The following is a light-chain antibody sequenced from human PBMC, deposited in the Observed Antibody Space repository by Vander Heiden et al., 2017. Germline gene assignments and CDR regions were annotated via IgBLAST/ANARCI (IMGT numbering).Light chain of an antibody. CDR3: QQYCSSPRVT. CDR2: GAL. CDR1: ESVSSSY. Sequence: DIVLTQSPATLSLSPGERATLSCRASESVSSSYLAWYQQKPGQAPRLLIYGALSRATGIPDRFSGSGSGTDFTLTISRREPEDFAVYYCQQYCSSPRVTFGHGTKVDIK. J-gene: IGKJ3*01. V-gene: IGKV3-20*01.